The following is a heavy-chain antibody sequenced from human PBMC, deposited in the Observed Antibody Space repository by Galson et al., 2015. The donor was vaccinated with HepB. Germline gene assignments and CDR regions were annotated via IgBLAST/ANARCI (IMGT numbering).Heavy chain of an antibody. CDR2: VDPEDGET. CDR1: GYTFTDYH. V-gene: IGHV1-69-2*01. D-gene: IGHD2-8*01. J-gene: IGHJ4*02. CDR3: ATADIVLMVLCY. Sequence: VKVSCKVSGYTFTDYHMHWVQQAPGKGLEWMGLVDPEDGETIYAEKFQGRVTITADTSTDTAYMELSSLRSEDTAVYYCATADIVLMVLCYWGQGTLVTVSS.